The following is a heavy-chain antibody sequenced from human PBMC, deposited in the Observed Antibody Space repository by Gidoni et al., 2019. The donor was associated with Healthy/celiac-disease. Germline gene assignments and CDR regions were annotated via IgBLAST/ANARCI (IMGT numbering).Heavy chain of an antibody. D-gene: IGHD3-10*01. CDR3: ARDELGDVDYYGMDV. V-gene: IGHV3-33*01. J-gene: IGHJ6*02. CDR1: GFTFSSYG. CDR2: IWYDGSNQ. Sequence: QVQLVESGGGGGQTGMSLRLSCAASGFTFSSYGMHWGRQAPGKGLEWVAVIWYDGSNQYYADSVKGRFTISRDNSKNTLYLQMNSLRAEDTAVYYCARDELGDVDYYGMDVWGQGTTVTVSS.